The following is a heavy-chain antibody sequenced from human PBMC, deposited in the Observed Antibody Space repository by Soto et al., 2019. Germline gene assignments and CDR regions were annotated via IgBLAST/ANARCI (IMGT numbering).Heavy chain of an antibody. CDR1: GGSISSYY. V-gene: IGHV4-59*08. D-gene: IGHD3-16*01. CDR3: ARGASWGEYFDY. CDR2: IYYSGST. Sequence: PSETLSLTCTVSGGSISSYYWSWIRQPPGKGLEWIGDIYYSGSTNYNPSLKSRVSISVDTSKNQFSLKLTSVTAADTAVYYCARGASWGEYFDYWGQGTRVTVSS. J-gene: IGHJ4*02.